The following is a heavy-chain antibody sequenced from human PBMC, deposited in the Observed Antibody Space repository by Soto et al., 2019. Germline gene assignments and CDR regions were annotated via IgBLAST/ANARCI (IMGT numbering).Heavy chain of an antibody. CDR2: ISGSGGST. J-gene: IGHJ4*02. V-gene: IGHV3-23*01. D-gene: IGHD2-21*02. CDR1: GFTFSSYA. Sequence: GESLRLSCAASGFTFSSYAMSWVRQAPGKGLEWVSAISGSGGSTYYADSVKGRFTISRDNSKNTLYLQMNSLRAEDTAVYYCAKDHTLAYCGGDCYSDYWGQGTLVTVSS. CDR3: AKDHTLAYCGGDCYSDY.